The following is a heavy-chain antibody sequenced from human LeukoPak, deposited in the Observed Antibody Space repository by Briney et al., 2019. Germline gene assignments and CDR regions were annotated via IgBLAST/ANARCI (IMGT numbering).Heavy chain of an antibody. V-gene: IGHV3-23*01. CDR2: ISGSGGST. CDR3: AKGYCRGISCYSDY. Sequence: GGSLRLSCAASGFTVSSYAMSWVRQAPGKGLEWVSGISGSGGSTYYADSVKGRFTISRDNSKNTLYLQMNSLRAEDTAVYYCAKGYCRGISCYSDYWGQGTLVTVSS. J-gene: IGHJ4*02. D-gene: IGHD2-2*02. CDR1: GFTVSSYA.